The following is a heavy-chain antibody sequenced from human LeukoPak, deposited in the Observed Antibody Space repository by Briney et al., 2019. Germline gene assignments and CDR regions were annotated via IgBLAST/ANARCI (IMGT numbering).Heavy chain of an antibody. Sequence: KPSATLSLTCAGYGGSFSGYYWSWIRPPPGKGLEWIGEINHSGSTNYNPSLKSRVTISVDTSKNQFSLKLSSVTGADTAVYYCARASNQRGGSSWYFSLRHRYYFDYWGQGTLVTVSS. V-gene: IGHV4-34*01. J-gene: IGHJ4*02. CDR1: GGSFSGYY. D-gene: IGHD6-13*01. CDR2: INHSGST. CDR3: ARASNQRGGSSWYFSLRHRYYFDY.